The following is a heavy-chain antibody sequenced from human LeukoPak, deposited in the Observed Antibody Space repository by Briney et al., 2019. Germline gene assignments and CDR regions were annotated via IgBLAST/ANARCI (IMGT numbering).Heavy chain of an antibody. CDR2: IYTSGST. CDR3: ARYDYGDSDFWYFDL. Sequence: SETLSLTCAVYGGSFSGYYWSWIRQPAGKGLEWIGRIYTSGSTNYNPSLKSRVTMSVDTSKNQFSLKLSSVTAADTAVYYCARYDYGDSDFWYFDLWGRGTLVTVSS. J-gene: IGHJ2*01. CDR1: GGSFSGYY. V-gene: IGHV4-59*10. D-gene: IGHD4-17*01.